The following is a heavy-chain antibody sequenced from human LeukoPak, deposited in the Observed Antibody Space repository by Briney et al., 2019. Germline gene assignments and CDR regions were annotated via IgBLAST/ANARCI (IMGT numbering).Heavy chain of an antibody. J-gene: IGHJ4*02. CDR3: ARDQGTYTDYDVDY. D-gene: IGHD4-17*01. V-gene: IGHV3-21*01. CDR2: ISYSSSFI. Sequence: GESLRLSCVASGFSFRRYSMNWVRQAPGKGLEWVAYISYSSSFIYYADSVKGRSIITRDNAENSLYLQMNSLRAEDTAVYYCARDQGTYTDYDVDYWGQGTLVTVSS. CDR1: GFSFRRYS.